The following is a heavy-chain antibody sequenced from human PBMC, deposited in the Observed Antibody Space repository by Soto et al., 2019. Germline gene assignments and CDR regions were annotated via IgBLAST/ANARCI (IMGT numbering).Heavy chain of an antibody. Sequence: QVQLQESGPGLVKPSETLSLTCTVSGGSISTYYWSWIRQPPGKGLEWIGYVFFSGTTKYNPSLKSRVTMSVDTSNNQFSLNLSSVTAADTAVYFCARDALPGGRGISYWGQGALVTVSS. V-gene: IGHV4-59*01. CDR3: ARDALPGGRGISY. CDR1: GGSISTYY. D-gene: IGHD3-16*01. CDR2: VFFSGTT. J-gene: IGHJ4*02.